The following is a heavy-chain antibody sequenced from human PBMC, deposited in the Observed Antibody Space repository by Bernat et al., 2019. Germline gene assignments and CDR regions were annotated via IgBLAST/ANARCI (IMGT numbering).Heavy chain of an antibody. Sequence: EVQLVESGGGLVQPGGSLRLSCAASGFTFSSYAMSWVRQAPGKGLEWVSAISGSGGSTYYADSVKGRFTISRDNSKNTLYLQMNSLRAEDTAVYYCAKDALGYCTGGVCPDYLGQGTLVTVSS. D-gene: IGHD2-8*02. V-gene: IGHV3-23*04. CDR2: ISGSGGST. CDR1: GFTFSSYA. J-gene: IGHJ4*02. CDR3: AKDALGYCTGGVCPDY.